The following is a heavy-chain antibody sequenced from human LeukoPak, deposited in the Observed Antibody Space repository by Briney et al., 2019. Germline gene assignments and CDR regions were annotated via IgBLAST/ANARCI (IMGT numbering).Heavy chain of an antibody. CDR1: GFTFNSYG. D-gene: IGHD6-13*01. V-gene: IGHV3-33*01. J-gene: IGHJ6*02. Sequence: GRSLRLSCAASGFTFNSYGMHWVRQAPGKGLEWVAVIWSNGSTKYYADSVKGRFTISRDNSKNTLYLQMNSLRAEDTAVYYCARGQPPSYYDMDVWGQGTTVTVSS. CDR3: ARGQPPSYYDMDV. CDR2: IWSNGSTK.